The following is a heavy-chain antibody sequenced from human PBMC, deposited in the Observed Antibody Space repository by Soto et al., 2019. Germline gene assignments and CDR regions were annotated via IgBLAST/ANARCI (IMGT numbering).Heavy chain of an antibody. D-gene: IGHD3-10*01. CDR2: IIPIFGTA. J-gene: IGHJ5*02. CDR1: GGPFSTYA. Sequence: ASLKVSCKASGGPFSTYAISWVRQAPGQGLEWMGGIIPIFGTANYAQRFLGRVTISADDSTSTAYMELRSLTSDDTAVYYCEKALTMASPNWFDPWGQGTQVTVSS. CDR3: EKALTMASPNWFDP. V-gene: IGHV1-69*13.